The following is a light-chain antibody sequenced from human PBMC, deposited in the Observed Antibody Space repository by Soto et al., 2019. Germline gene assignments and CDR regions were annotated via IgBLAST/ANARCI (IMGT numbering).Light chain of an antibody. CDR3: QQSYGTPQT. V-gene: IGKV1-39*01. CDR2: AAS. J-gene: IGKJ1*01. Sequence: DIQMTQSPSSLSASVGNRVTITCRASQSISNYLNWYQQKPGKAPKLLIYAASSLHSGVPSRFSGSGSGTDFTLTISSLQPEDFASYFCQQSYGTPQTFGQGTKVEIK. CDR1: QSISNY.